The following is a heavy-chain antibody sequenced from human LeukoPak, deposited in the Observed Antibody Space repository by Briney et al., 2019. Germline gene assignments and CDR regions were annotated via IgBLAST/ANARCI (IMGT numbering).Heavy chain of an antibody. CDR1: GYTFTSYG. D-gene: IGHD3-3*01. CDR2: ISAYNGIT. Sequence: GASVKVSCKASGYTFTSYGISWVRQAPGQGLEWMGWISAYNGITNYAQKLQGRVTMTTDTSTSTAYMELRSLRSDDTAVYYCARVYSVYDFWSGYYTGMWDYWGQGTLVTVSS. CDR3: ARVYSVYDFWSGYYTGMWDY. V-gene: IGHV1-18*01. J-gene: IGHJ4*02.